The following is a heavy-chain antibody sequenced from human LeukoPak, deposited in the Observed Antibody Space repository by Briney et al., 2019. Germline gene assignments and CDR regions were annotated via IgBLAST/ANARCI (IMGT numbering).Heavy chain of an antibody. CDR2: IYYSGST. J-gene: IGHJ5*02. CDR1: GGSISSYY. D-gene: IGHD6-13*01. CDR3: ARFSVAAAGTGWFDP. Sequence: SETLSLTCTVSGGSISSYYWSWIRQPPGKGLELIGHIYYSGSTNYNPSLKSRVTISIDTSKNQLSLKLSSVTAADTAVYYCARFSVAAAGTGWFDPWGQGTLVTVSA. V-gene: IGHV4-59*01.